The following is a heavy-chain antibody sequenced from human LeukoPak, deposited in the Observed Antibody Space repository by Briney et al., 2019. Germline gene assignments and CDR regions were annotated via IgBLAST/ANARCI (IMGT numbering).Heavy chain of an antibody. CDR1: GYTFITYW. CDR3: ARRVVAGDYFFDY. D-gene: IGHD6-19*01. J-gene: IGHJ4*02. Sequence: GESLKISCKASGYTFITYWIAWVRQVPGKGLEWMGIIYLGDSDARCSPSFQGQVTISVDKSIDTAYLQWSSLKASDTAMYYCARRVVAGDYFFDYWGQGTLVTVSS. CDR2: IYLGDSDA. V-gene: IGHV5-51*01.